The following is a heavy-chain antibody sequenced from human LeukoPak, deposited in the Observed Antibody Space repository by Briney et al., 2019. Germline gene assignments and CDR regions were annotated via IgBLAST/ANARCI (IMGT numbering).Heavy chain of an antibody. CDR3: ATMVGRRWLQTPSFDY. CDR1: GGTFSSYA. CDR2: FDPEDGET. J-gene: IGHJ4*02. D-gene: IGHD5-24*01. V-gene: IGHV1-24*01. Sequence: ASVKVSCKASGGTFSSYAISWVRQAPGKGLEWMGGFDPEDGETIYAQKFQGRVTMTEDTSTDTAYMEPSSLRSEDTAVYYCATMVGRRWLQTPSFDYWGQGTLVTVSS.